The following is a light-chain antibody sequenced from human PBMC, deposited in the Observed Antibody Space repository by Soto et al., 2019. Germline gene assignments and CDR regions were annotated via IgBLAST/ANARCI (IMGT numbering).Light chain of an antibody. V-gene: IGKV1-12*01. CDR1: QGLVNW. J-gene: IGKJ4*01. CDR3: QQTSSFPLT. Sequence: DIQVTQSPSSVSASVGDRVTITCRASQGLVNWLAWYQQKPGQAPKLLIYAASSFQSGVPSRFSGSGSGTDFTLTISSLQPEDFATYYCQQTSSFPLTFGGATKVEIK. CDR2: AAS.